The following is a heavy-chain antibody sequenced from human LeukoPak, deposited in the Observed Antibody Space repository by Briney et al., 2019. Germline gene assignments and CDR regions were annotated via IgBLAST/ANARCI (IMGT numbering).Heavy chain of an antibody. CDR1: GGSISGYY. V-gene: IGHV4-4*07. CDR3: ARQDSKVGAYTGPYHFDY. J-gene: IGHJ4*02. Sequence: PSQTLSLTCTVAGGSISGYYWNWIRQPAGKGLEWIGRIYTGESTHDNPSLKSRVTMSVDTSKNQVSLKVSSVTAADTAVYYCARQDSKVGAYTGPYHFDYWGQGTLVTVSS. CDR2: IYTGEST. D-gene: IGHD1-26*01.